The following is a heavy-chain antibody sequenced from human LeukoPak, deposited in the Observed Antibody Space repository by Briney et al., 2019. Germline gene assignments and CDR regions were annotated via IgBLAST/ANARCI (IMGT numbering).Heavy chain of an antibody. CDR2: IYASGKT. D-gene: IGHD1-26*01. CDR3: ARSFSEKYYFES. CDR1: GDSISRGRYY. V-gene: IGHV4-61*02. J-gene: IGHJ4*02. Sequence: SETLSLTCTVSGDSISRGRYYWSWVRQPAGKELEWIGRIYASGKTDYNPYTPSLKSRVAMSLDTSKNQVSLYLTSVTAADTAMYFCARSFSEKYYFESWGQGTLVTVSS.